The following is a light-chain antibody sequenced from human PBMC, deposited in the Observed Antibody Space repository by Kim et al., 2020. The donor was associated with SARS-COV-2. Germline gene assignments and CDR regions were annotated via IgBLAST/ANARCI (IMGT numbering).Light chain of an antibody. CDR1: QTINNW. CDR3: KQDNNYPLT. J-gene: IGKJ4*01. V-gene: IGKV1-5*03. CDR2: EAS. Sequence: DIQLTQSPSTLSASVGDRVTLTCRASQTINNWLAWYQQRPGQAPRLLIYEASTLESGVPSRFSGSGSGTEFTLTISSLQPDDVATYYCKQDNNYPLTFGGGTKVDIK.